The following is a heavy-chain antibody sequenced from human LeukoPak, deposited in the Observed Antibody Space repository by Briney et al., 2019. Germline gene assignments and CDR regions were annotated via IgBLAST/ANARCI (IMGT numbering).Heavy chain of an antibody. Sequence: TSQTLSLTCTVSGGSISSGDYYWSWIRQPPGKGLEWIGYIYYSGSTYYNPSLKSRVTISVDTSKNQFSLKLSSVTAADTAVYYCARDGGYCSSTSCPGAFDIWGQGTMVTVSS. CDR2: IYYSGST. D-gene: IGHD2-2*01. V-gene: IGHV4-30-4*08. CDR1: GGSISSGDYY. CDR3: ARDGGYCSSTSCPGAFDI. J-gene: IGHJ3*02.